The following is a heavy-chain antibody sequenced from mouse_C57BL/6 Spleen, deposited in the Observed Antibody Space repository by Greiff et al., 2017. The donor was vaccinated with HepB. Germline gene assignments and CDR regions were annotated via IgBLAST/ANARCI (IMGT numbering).Heavy chain of an antibody. CDR2: INPSSGYT. J-gene: IGHJ2*01. Sequence: QVQLQQSGAELARPGASVKMSCKASGYTFTSYTMHWVKQRPGQGLEWIGYINPSSGYTKYNQKFKDKATLTADKSSSTSYMQLSSLTSEDSAVYYCARKNCSSYYCDYWGQGTTLTVSS. CDR1: GYTFTSYT. CDR3: ARKNCSSYYCDY. D-gene: IGHD1-1*01. V-gene: IGHV1-4*01.